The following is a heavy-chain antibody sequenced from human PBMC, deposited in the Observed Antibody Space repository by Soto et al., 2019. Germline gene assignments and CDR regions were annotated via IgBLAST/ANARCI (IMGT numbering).Heavy chain of an antibody. CDR2: IYDYGTT. CDR1: GGSLSSGGYS. V-gene: IGHV4-30-2*01. CDR3: ARGDSNSYSSDWFDP. J-gene: IGHJ5*02. D-gene: IGHD3-22*01. Sequence: SETLSLTCAVSGGSLSSGGYSWSWIRQPPGKGLEWIGFIYDYGTTFYNPALKSRVTISIDKSKNQFSLEMKSVTAADTAVYYCARGDSNSYSSDWFDPWGHGTLVT.